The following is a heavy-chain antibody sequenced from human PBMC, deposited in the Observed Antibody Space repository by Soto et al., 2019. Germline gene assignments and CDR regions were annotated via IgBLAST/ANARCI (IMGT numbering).Heavy chain of an antibody. J-gene: IGHJ3*02. CDR1: GGSFSGYY. Sequence: QVQLQQWGAGLLKPSETLSLTCAVYGGSFSGYYWSWIRQPPGKGLEWIGEINHSGSTNYNPSLKSRVTISVDTSKNQFSLKLSSVTAADTAVYYCARLPRVTKGAFDIWGQGTMVTVSS. V-gene: IGHV4-34*01. CDR3: ARLPRVTKGAFDI. D-gene: IGHD2-21*02. CDR2: INHSGST.